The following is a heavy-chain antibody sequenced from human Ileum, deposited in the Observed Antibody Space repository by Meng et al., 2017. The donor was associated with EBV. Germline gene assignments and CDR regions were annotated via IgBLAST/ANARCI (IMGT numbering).Heavy chain of an antibody. J-gene: IGHJ4*02. CDR1: GGPISMLNG. D-gene: IGHD2/OR15-2a*01. CDR3: VGKREYVNAWPFDN. Sequence: QLQEAGPGRVITAGTLSPTCAGSGGPISMLNGWTSGRQPPGEGVGWIGEIFHSRIANYNPSLANRVTISVDKSTSQFSLKLSSVTAADTAVYCCVGKREYVNAWPFDNWGQGTLVTVSS. CDR2: IFHSRIA. V-gene: IGHV4-4*01.